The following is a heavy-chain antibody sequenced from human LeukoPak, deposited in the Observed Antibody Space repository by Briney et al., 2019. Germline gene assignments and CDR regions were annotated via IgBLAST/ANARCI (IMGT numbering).Heavy chain of an antibody. V-gene: IGHV4-34*01. D-gene: IGHD4-17*01. CDR1: GGSFSGYY. CDR2: INHSGST. CDR3: ARAYGDYDY. Sequence: PSETLSLTCAVYGGSFSGYYWSWIRQPPGKGLEWIGEINHSGSTNYNPSLKSRVTISVDTSKNQFSLKLSSVTAADTAVYYCARAYGDYDYWGQGTLVTVSP. J-gene: IGHJ4*02.